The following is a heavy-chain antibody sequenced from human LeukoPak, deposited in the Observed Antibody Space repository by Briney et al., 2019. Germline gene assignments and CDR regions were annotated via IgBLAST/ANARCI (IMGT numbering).Heavy chain of an antibody. J-gene: IGHJ4*02. CDR3: ASSGSSSYFDY. CDR1: GGSINNYY. V-gene: IGHV4-59*12. D-gene: IGHD1-26*01. Sequence: SETLSLTCTVSGGSINNYYWSWIRQPPGKGLEWIGYIYYSGSTNYNPSLKSRVTISVDTSKNQFSLKLSSVTAADTAVYYCASSGSSSYFDYWGQGTLVTVSS. CDR2: IYYSGST.